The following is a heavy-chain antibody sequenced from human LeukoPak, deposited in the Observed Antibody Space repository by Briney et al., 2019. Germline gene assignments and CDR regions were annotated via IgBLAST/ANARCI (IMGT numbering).Heavy chain of an antibody. CDR3: THSPYYYKAPSPFDY. CDR2: IKSKTDGGTT. Sequence: GGSLRLSCAASGFTFRNAWMSWVRQAPGKGLEWVGRIKSKTDGGTTDYAAPVKGRFTISRDDSKNTLYLQMNSLKTEDTAVYYCTHSPYYYKAPSPFDYWGQGTLVTVSS. V-gene: IGHV3-15*01. CDR1: GFTFRNAW. D-gene: IGHD3-22*01. J-gene: IGHJ4*02.